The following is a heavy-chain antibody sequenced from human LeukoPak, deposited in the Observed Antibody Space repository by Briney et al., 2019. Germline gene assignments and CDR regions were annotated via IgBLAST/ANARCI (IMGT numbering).Heavy chain of an antibody. V-gene: IGHV3-48*04. Sequence: GGSLRLSCVASEFTFSSYNMNWVRQAPGKGLEWVSYISSSGSTIYYADSVKGRFTISRDNAKNSLYLQMNSLRAEDTAVYYCRGGDDYYYYYGMDVWGQGTTVTVSS. CDR2: ISSSGSTI. CDR3: RGGDDYYYYYGMDV. CDR1: EFTFSSYN. J-gene: IGHJ6*02. D-gene: IGHD3-10*01.